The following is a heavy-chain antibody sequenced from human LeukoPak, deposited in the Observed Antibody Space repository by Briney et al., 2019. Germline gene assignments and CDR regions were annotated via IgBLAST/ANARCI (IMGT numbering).Heavy chain of an antibody. Sequence: GGSLRLSCAASGFTFSSYAMSWVRQAPGKGLEWVSAISGSGGSTYYADSVKGRFTISRDNSKNTLYLQMNSLRAEDTAVYYCAKPEWVPAAMPHYSNFDYWGQGTLVTVSS. D-gene: IGHD2-2*01. CDR2: ISGSGGST. CDR1: GFTFSSYA. V-gene: IGHV3-23*01. CDR3: AKPEWVPAAMPHYSNFDY. J-gene: IGHJ4*02.